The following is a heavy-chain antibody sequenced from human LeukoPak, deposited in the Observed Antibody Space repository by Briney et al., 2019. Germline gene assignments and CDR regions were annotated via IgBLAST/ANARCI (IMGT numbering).Heavy chain of an antibody. CDR1: GGSISSYY. J-gene: IGHJ2*01. CDR2: IYTSGST. Sequence: PSETLSLTCTVSGGSISSYYWSWIRQPPGKGLEWIGYIYTSGSTNYNPSLKSRVTISVDTSKNQFSLKLSSVTAADTAVYYCARRGNDYYDSSGYPDWYFALWGRGTLVTVSS. CDR3: ARRGNDYYDSSGYPDWYFAL. D-gene: IGHD3-22*01. V-gene: IGHV4-4*09.